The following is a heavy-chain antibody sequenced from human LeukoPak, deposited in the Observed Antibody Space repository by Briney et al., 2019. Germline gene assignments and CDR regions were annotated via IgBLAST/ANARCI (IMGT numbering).Heavy chain of an antibody. D-gene: IGHD4-11*01. CDR2: ISGSGGST. Sequence: PGGSLRLSCAASGLNFSTYAMSWVRQAPGKGLEWVSLISGSGGSTYYADSVKGRFTISRDNGKNTLSLQMNSLRAEDTALYYCAKERLTTTTFDSWGRGTLVTVSS. CDR1: GLNFSTYA. J-gene: IGHJ4*02. V-gene: IGHV3-23*01. CDR3: AKERLTTTTFDS.